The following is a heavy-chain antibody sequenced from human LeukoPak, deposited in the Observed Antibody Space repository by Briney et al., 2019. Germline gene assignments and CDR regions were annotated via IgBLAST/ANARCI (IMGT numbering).Heavy chain of an antibody. Sequence: GGSLRLSCAASGCTFSSYWMSWVRQAPGKGLEWVANIKQDGSEKYYVNSVKGRFTISRNNVKNSLYQQMNSLRAEDTAVYYCARGRDGYNYYYYYYMDVWGKGTTVTVSS. J-gene: IGHJ6*03. D-gene: IGHD5-24*01. CDR1: GCTFSSYW. CDR3: ARGRDGYNYYYYYYMDV. V-gene: IGHV3-7*03. CDR2: IKQDGSEK.